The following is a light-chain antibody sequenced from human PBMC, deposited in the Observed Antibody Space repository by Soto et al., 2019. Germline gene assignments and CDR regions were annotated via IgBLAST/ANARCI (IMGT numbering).Light chain of an antibody. V-gene: IGKV1-27*01. CDR1: QGISSY. J-gene: IGKJ4*01. Sequence: IRMTQSPSSLSASTGDRFTITCRASQGISSYLAWYQQKPGKAPNLLIYAASTLQAGVPSRFSGSGSGTDFTLTISSLQPEDVAAYYCQKYNSAPLTFGGGTKVDIK. CDR3: QKYNSAPLT. CDR2: AAS.